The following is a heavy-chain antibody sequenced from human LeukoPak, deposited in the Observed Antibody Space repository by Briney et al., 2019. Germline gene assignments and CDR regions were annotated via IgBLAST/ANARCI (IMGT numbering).Heavy chain of an antibody. CDR3: ATSKGVAAAEP. CDR2: ISYDGSNK. V-gene: IGHV3-30*03. J-gene: IGHJ5*02. Sequence: PGGSLRLSCAASGFTFSSYGMHWVRQAPGKGLEWVAVISYDGSNKYYADSVKGRFTISRDNSKNTLYLQMNSLRAEDTAVYYCATSKGVAAAEPWGQGTLVTVSS. CDR1: GFTFSSYG. D-gene: IGHD6-13*01.